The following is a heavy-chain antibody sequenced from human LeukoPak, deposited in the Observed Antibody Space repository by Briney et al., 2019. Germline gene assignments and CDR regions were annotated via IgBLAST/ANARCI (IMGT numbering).Heavy chain of an antibody. J-gene: IGHJ4*02. V-gene: IGHV4-30-4*01. CDR3: ARVQRYYDILTAYYIPKGLDH. Sequence: PSETLSLTCTVSGGSISSGDYYWSWIRQPPGKGLEWIGNIYHSGSTYYNPSLKSRAAISVDTSNNQFSLKLSSVTAADTAVYYCARVQRYYDILTAYYIPKGLDHWGQGTLVTVSS. D-gene: IGHD3-9*01. CDR2: IYHSGST. CDR1: GGSISSGDYY.